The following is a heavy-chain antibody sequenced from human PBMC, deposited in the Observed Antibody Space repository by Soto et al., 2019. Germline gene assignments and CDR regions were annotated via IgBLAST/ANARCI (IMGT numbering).Heavy chain of an antibody. CDR2: IYLIGST. CDR1: GGSISNGDYS. J-gene: IGHJ4*02. D-gene: IGHD2-8*02. V-gene: IGHV4-30-2*01. CDR3: ARDKITGLFDY. Sequence: SETLSLTCAVSGGSISNGDYSWSRIRQPPGKGLEWIGYIYLIGSTYYSPSLKSRVTISIDTSKNQFSLKLTSVTAADTAVYYCARDKITGLFDYWGQGTLVTVSS.